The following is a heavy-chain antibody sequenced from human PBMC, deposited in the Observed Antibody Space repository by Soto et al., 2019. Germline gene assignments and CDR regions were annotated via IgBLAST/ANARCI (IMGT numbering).Heavy chain of an antibody. J-gene: IGHJ6*02. CDR1: GFTFSNAW. D-gene: IGHD2-2*01. CDR3: ARYIPGVRYYGMDV. V-gene: IGHV3-15*07. Sequence: GGSLRLSCAASGFTFSNAWINWVRQAPGKGLEWVGRIKSKTDGGTTDFAAPVKGRFTISRDNSGNTLFLEMYSLRAEDTAVYYCARYIPGVRYYGMDVWGQGTTVTVSS. CDR2: IKSKTDGGTT.